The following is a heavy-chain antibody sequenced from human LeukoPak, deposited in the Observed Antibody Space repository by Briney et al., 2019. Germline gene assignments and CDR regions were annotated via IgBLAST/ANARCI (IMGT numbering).Heavy chain of an antibody. CDR3: GRATYSSLD. Sequence: PSETLSLTCAVYSGSFCGHYCSWIRQSPGKGLEWIGEIYHSGSTNYNPSLQSRVTISLDTSKNQFSLKLSSTTAADTAIYYCGRATYSSLDWGQGTRVTVSS. CDR1: SGSFCGHY. CDR2: IYHSGST. D-gene: IGHD2-2*01. V-gene: IGHV4-34*01. J-gene: IGHJ4*02.